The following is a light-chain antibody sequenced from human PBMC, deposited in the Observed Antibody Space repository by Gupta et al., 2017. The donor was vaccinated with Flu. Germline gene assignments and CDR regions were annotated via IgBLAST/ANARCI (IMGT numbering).Light chain of an antibody. J-gene: IGKJ1*01. CDR2: GAS. V-gene: IGKV3-20*01. Sequence: EIVSTPSPGTLPLSPGERATLFCRASQSVSSSYLAWYQQKPGQAPRLLIYGASSRATGIPDRFSGSGSGTDFTLTISRLEPEDFAVYYCKQDGSSPRTFGQGTKVESK. CDR3: KQDGSSPRT. CDR1: QSVSSSY.